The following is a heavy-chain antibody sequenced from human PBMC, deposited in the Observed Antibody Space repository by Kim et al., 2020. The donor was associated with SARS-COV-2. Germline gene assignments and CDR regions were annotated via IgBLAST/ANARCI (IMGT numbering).Heavy chain of an antibody. CDR2: ISGSGGST. D-gene: IGHD3-10*01. Sequence: GGSLRLSCAASGFTFSSYAMSWVRQAPGKGLEWVSAISGSGGSTYYADSMKGRFTISRDNSKNTLYLQMNSLRAEDTAVYYCAKTLLWFGEFDHFDAFDIWGQGTMVTVSS. CDR3: AKTLLWFGEFDHFDAFDI. J-gene: IGHJ3*02. V-gene: IGHV3-23*01. CDR1: GFTFSSYA.